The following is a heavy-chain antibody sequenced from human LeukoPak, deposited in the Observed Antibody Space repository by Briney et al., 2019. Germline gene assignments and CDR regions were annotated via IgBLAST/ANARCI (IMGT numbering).Heavy chain of an antibody. CDR3: AKDLDSGYGIQFDC. CDR1: GFTFRNYD. D-gene: IGHD5-12*01. Sequence: GGSLRLSCAASGFTFRNYDMSWVRQAPGKGLEWVAHISGSGGTTSYADSVKGRFTISRDTSTNTLFLQMDSLRADDTAVFYCAKDLDSGYGIQFDCWGQGTLVTVSS. V-gene: IGHV3-23*01. J-gene: IGHJ4*02. CDR2: ISGSGGTT.